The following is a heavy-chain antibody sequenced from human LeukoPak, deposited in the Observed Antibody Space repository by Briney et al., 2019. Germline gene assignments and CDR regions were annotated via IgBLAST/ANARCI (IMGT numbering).Heavy chain of an antibody. D-gene: IGHD1-14*01. CDR1: GGSFSNYNYY. J-gene: IGHJ3*02. CDR2: IHYVGST. CDR3: ARDEPIGVFDI. V-gene: IGHV4-39*02. Sequence: PSETLSLTCTVSGGSFSNYNYYWGWIRQSPGKGLEWIGSIHYVGSTYYNPSLKSRVTISVDTSKNQFSLNLSSVTAADTAVYYCARDEPIGVFDIWGQGTMVTVSS.